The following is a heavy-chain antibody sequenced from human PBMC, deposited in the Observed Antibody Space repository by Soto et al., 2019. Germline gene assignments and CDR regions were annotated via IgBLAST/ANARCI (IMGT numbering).Heavy chain of an antibody. D-gene: IGHD3-22*01. CDR2: IIPIFGTA. J-gene: IGHJ4*02. CDR1: GGTFSSYA. CDR3: AGDNRGYYDRSGYYCVY. Sequence: SVKVSCKASGGTFSSYAISWVRQAPGQGLEWMGGIIPIFGTANYAQKFQGRVTITADESTSTAYMELSSLRSEDTAVYYCAGDNRGYYDRSGYYCVYWGQGTLVTVSS. V-gene: IGHV1-69*13.